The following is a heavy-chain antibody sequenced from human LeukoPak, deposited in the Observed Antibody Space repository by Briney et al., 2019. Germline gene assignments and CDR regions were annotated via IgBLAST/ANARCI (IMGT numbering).Heavy chain of an antibody. CDR3: AKRFFPMIVVVTHFDY. Sequence: GGSLRLSCAASGFTFSSYGMHWVRQAPGKGLEWVAVIWYDGSNKYYADSVKGRFTISRDNSKNTLYLQMNSLRAEDTAVYYCAKRFFPMIVVVTHFDYWGQGTLVTVSS. D-gene: IGHD3-22*01. CDR1: GFTFSSYG. V-gene: IGHV3-33*06. J-gene: IGHJ4*02. CDR2: IWYDGSNK.